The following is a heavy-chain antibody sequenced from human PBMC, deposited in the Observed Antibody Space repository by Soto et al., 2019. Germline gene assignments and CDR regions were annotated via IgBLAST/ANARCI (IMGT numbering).Heavy chain of an antibody. D-gene: IGHD3-22*01. V-gene: IGHV1-69*01. J-gene: IGHJ4*02. Sequence: QVQLVQSGAEVKKPGSSVKVSCKASGGTFSSYAISWVRQAPGQGLEWMGGIIPIFGTANYAQKFQGRVTMTADESTSTAYMELSSLRSEDTAVYYCAREYYYDSSGYLAGLDYWGQGTLVTVSS. CDR1: GGTFSSYA. CDR2: IIPIFGTA. CDR3: AREYYYDSSGYLAGLDY.